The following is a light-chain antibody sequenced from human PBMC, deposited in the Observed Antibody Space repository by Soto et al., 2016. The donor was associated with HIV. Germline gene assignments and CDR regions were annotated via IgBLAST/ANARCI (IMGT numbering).Light chain of an antibody. CDR2: DDS. CDR3: QVWHSDGDNYV. J-gene: IGLJ1*01. Sequence: SYVLTQPPSLSVAPGKKTAIITCGGNNIGTKSVHWYQQKPGQAPLLVVYDDSDRPSGIPERFSGSNSGSAATLTISRVEAGDEADYYCQVWHSDGDNYVFGPGTKVTVL. CDR1: NIGTKS. V-gene: IGLV3-21*03.